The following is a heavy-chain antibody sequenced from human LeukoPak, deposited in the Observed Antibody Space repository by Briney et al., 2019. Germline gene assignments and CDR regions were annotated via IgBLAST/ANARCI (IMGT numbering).Heavy chain of an antibody. V-gene: IGHV1-46*03. CDR2: INPSGGST. J-gene: IGHJ3*02. Sequence: ASVKVSCKASGYTFTSYYMHWVRQAPGQGLEWMGLINPSGGSTSYAQKFQGRVTMTRDTSTSTVYMELSSLRSEDTAVYYCASATIRGYSYGYSAFDIWGQGTMVTVSS. D-gene: IGHD5-18*01. CDR3: ASATIRGYSYGYSAFDI. CDR1: GYTFTSYY.